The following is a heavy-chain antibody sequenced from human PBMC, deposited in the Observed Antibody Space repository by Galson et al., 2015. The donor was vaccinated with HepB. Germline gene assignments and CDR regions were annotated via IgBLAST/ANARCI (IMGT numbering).Heavy chain of an antibody. V-gene: IGHV6-1*01. J-gene: IGHJ6*02. CDR3: ARGEPHSQWLPADGMDV. CDR2: TYYRSKWYN. D-gene: IGHD6-19*01. Sequence: CAISGDSVSSNSAAWNWIRQSPSRGLEWLGRTYYRSKWYNDYAVSVKSRITINPDTSKNQFSLQLNSVTPEDTAVYYCARGEPHSQWLPADGMDVWGQGTTVTVSS. CDR1: GDSVSSNSAA.